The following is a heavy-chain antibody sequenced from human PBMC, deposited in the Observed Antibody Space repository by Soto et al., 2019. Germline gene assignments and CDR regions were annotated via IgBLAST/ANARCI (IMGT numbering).Heavy chain of an antibody. CDR3: AKDFKVSGGHYGSLNYYYGMDV. D-gene: IGHD3-10*01. CDR1: GFTFSAFG. CDR2: ISYDGILK. J-gene: IGHJ6*02. V-gene: IGHV3-30*18. Sequence: GGSLRLSCAVSGFTFSAFGMHWVRQAPGKGLEWVAIISYDGILKYYADSVKGRFTISRDTSKGALYLQMNSLTPEDTAVYYCAKDFKVSGGHYGSLNYYYGMDVWGQGTTVTVSS.